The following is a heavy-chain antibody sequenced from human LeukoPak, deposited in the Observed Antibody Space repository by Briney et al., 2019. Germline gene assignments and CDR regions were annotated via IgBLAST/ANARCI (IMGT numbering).Heavy chain of an antibody. Sequence: GGSLRLSCAASGFTFSSYIMNWGRQAPGKGLEWGSSISSSSSYIYYADSVKGRLTISRDNAKNSLYLQMNSLRAEDTAVYYCAIMTTVTYIDYWGQGTLVTVSS. D-gene: IGHD4-17*01. CDR3: AIMTTVTYIDY. CDR1: GFTFSSYI. V-gene: IGHV3-21*01. CDR2: ISSSSSYI. J-gene: IGHJ4*02.